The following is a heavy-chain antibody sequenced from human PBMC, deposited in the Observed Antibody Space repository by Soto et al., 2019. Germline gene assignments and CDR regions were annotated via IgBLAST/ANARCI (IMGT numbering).Heavy chain of an antibody. CDR1: GYTFTSYY. Sequence: QVQLVQSGAEVKKPGASVTVSCKASGYTFTSYYIHWVRQAPGQGLEWMGIINPSGGSTSYAQKFQGRVNMNRDTSTSTVYMEVSGLRSEDTAVYYCARDQEPSTLYYDYYYMDVWGKGTTVTVSS. J-gene: IGHJ6*03. CDR2: INPSGGST. V-gene: IGHV1-46*03. CDR3: ARDQEPSTLYYDYYYMDV.